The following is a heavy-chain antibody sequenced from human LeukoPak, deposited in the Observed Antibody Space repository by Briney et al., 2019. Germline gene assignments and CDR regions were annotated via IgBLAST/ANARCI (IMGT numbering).Heavy chain of an antibody. CDR1: GFTFDDYA. CDR2: ISGDGGST. J-gene: IGHJ4*02. CDR3: AREYCSGGSCLYYFDY. Sequence: GGSVRLSCAASGFTFDDYAMHWVRQTPGKGLEWVSLISGDGGSTYYADSVKGRFTISRDNSKNTLYLQMNSLRAEDTAVYYCAREYCSGGSCLYYFDYWGQGTLVTVSS. V-gene: IGHV3-43*02. D-gene: IGHD2-15*01.